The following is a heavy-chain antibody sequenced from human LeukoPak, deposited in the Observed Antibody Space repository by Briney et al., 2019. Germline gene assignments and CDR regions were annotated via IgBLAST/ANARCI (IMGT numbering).Heavy chain of an antibody. D-gene: IGHD3-10*01. Sequence: SETLSLTCTVSGGSISSYYWSWIRQPAGKGLEWIGRIYTSGSTNYNPSLKSRVTMSVDTSKNQFSLKLSSVTAADTAVYYCAKVAKYYYGSETYFFFDHWGQGTLVTVPS. CDR3: AKVAKYYYGSETYFFFDH. J-gene: IGHJ4*02. CDR1: GGSISSYY. CDR2: IYTSGST. V-gene: IGHV4-4*07.